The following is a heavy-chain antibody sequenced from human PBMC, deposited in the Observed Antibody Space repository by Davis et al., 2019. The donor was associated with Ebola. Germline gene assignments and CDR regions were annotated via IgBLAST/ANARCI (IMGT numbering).Heavy chain of an antibody. J-gene: IGHJ6*02. CDR2: INHSGST. CDR3: ARVRGYSGYRYYYYGMNV. V-gene: IGHV4-34*01. Sequence: MPGGSLRLSCAASGFTLSGSAMHWVRQPPGKGLEWIGEINHSGSTNYNPSLKSRVTISVDTSKNQFSLKLSSVTAADTAVYYCARVRGYSGYRYYYYGMNVWGQGTTVTVSS. D-gene: IGHD5-12*01. CDR1: GFTLSGSA.